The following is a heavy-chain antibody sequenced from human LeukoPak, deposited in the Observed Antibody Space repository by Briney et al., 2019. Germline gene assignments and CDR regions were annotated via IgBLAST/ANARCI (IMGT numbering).Heavy chain of an antibody. CDR3: ARERFSIFGVGHYFDY. CDR2: IYYSGST. J-gene: IGHJ4*02. V-gene: IGHV4-59*11. CDR1: GDSISSHY. D-gene: IGHD3-3*01. Sequence: SETLSLTCSVSGDSISSHYWSWIRQPPGKGLEWIGYIYYSGSTTYNPSLKSRVTISVDTSKDQFSLKLGSVTAADTAVYYCARERFSIFGVGHYFDYWGQGTLVTVSS.